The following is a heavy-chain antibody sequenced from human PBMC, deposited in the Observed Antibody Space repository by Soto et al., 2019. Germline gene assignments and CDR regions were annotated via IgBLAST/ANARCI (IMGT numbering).Heavy chain of an antibody. J-gene: IGHJ5*02. D-gene: IGHD2-21*02. CDR3: ARVVVVTATYNWFDP. CDR1: GGSISSYY. CDR2: IYYSGST. Sequence: SETLSLTCTVSGGSISSYYWSWIWQPPGKGLEWIGYIYYSGSTNYNPSLKSRVTISVDTSKNQFSLKLSSVTAADTAVYYCARVVVVTATYNWFDPWGQGTLVTVSS. V-gene: IGHV4-59*01.